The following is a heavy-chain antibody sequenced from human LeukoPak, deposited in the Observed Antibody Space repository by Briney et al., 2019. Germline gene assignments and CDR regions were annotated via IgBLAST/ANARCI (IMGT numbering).Heavy chain of an antibody. CDR2: IGTAGDT. CDR3: ARDSGSGPGARDAFDI. J-gene: IGHJ3*02. D-gene: IGHD3-10*01. V-gene: IGHV3-13*01. CDR1: GFTFSSYD. Sequence: GGSLRLSCAASGFTFSSYDMHWVRQATGKGLEWVSAIGTAGDTYYPGSVKGRLTISRENAKNSLYLQMNSLRAEDTAVYYCARDSGSGPGARDAFDIWGQGTMVTVSS.